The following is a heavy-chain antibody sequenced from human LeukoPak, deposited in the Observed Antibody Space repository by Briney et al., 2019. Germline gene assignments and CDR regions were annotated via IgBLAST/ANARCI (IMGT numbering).Heavy chain of an antibody. V-gene: IGHV3-21*01. D-gene: IGHD3-16*01. CDR2: ISSSSSYI. CDR1: GFDFNYYG. Sequence: GGSLRLSCVASGFDFNYYGMNWVRQAPGKGLEWVSSISSSSSYIYFADSTKGRFTISRDNANNSVFLQMSSLRPEDTAVYYCARRGGLSSGRGFDHWGQGTLVTVSS. J-gene: IGHJ4*02. CDR3: ARRGGLSSGRGFDH.